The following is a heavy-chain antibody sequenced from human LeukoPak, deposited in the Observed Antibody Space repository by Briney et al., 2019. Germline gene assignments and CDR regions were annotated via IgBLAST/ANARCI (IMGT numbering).Heavy chain of an antibody. Sequence: SETLSLTCTVSGGSISSYYGSWIRQPPGKGLEWIGYIYYSGSTNYNPSLKSRVTISVDTSKNQFSLKLSSVTAADTAVYYCARLKGRQTGTDYWGQGTLVTVSS. V-gene: IGHV4-59*08. J-gene: IGHJ4*02. CDR2: IYYSGST. CDR1: GGSISSYY. CDR3: ARLKGRQTGTDY. D-gene: IGHD1/OR15-1a*01.